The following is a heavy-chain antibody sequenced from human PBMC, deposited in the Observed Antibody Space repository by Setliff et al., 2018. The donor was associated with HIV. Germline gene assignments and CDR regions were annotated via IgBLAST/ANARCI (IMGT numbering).Heavy chain of an antibody. J-gene: IGHJ4*02. Sequence: PSETLSLTCVAYGGSLSSYYWNWIRQTPGKGLEWIGEIHPTGHINYNPSYKSRVTVSLDMSKNQFSLKLTSVTAADTAVYYCGRQAWDHQSSGYFVDYWGQGTLVTVSS. V-gene: IGHV4-34*01. CDR1: GGSLSSYY. D-gene: IGHD6-19*01. CDR2: IHPTGHI. CDR3: GRQAWDHQSSGYFVDY.